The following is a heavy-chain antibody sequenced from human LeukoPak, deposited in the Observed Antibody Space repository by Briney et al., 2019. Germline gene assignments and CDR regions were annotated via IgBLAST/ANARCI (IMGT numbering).Heavy chain of an antibody. J-gene: IGHJ4*02. CDR1: GFSVSAHY. CDR2: LYTGGDT. D-gene: IGHD3-10*01. CDR3: ARGPGSRGIFDY. V-gene: IGHV3-53*01. Sequence: PGGSLRLSCAVSGFSVSAHYMSWVRQAPGKGLECVSFLYTGGDTYYADSVKSRFTISRDNSKNTLYLQMNGLRAEDTAVYYCARGPGSRGIFDYWSQGTLVTVSS.